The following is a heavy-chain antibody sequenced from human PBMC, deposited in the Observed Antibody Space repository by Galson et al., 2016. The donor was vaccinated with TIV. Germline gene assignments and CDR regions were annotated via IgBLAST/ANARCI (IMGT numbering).Heavy chain of an antibody. CDR2: IKTKTDGGTA. V-gene: IGHV3-15*01. CDR1: GFTFNNAW. CDR3: TTTWPTITTYYFNY. Sequence: SLRLSCAASGFTFNNAWMNWVRQAPGKGLEWVGRIKTKTDGGTADYAAPVKGRFTGSRDDSKNTLYMQMNGLKSEDTAVYYCTTTWPTITTYYFNYWGQGAPVTVSS. J-gene: IGHJ4*02. D-gene: IGHD5-24*01.